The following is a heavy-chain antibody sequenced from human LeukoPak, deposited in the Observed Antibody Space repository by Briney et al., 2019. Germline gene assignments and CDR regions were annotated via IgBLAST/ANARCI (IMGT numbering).Heavy chain of an antibody. CDR1: GGTFSNYA. CDR3: ARWAEYCRITNCYSAFDY. Sequence: SVKVSCKASGGTFSNYAISWVRQAPGQGLEWMGGITPIFATPSYAQKFQGRVTITADESTSTAYMELSGLRSEDTPVYYCARWAEYCRITNCYSAFDYWGQGTLVTVSS. V-gene: IGHV1-69*01. J-gene: IGHJ4*02. D-gene: IGHD2-2*02. CDR2: ITPIFATP.